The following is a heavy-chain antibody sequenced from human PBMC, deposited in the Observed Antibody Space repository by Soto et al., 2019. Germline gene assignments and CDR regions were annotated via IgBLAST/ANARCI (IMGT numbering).Heavy chain of an antibody. D-gene: IGHD3-10*01. V-gene: IGHV4-59*01. CDR2: IYYSGST. J-gene: IGHJ6*03. CDR1: GGSISSYY. Sequence: SETLSLTCTVSGGSISSYYWSWIRQPPGKGLEWFGYIYYSGSTNYNPSLKSRVTISVDTSKNQFSLKLSSVTAADTAVYYCARSVRGHDYYHYYMDVWGKGTTVTVSS. CDR3: ARSVRGHDYYHYYMDV.